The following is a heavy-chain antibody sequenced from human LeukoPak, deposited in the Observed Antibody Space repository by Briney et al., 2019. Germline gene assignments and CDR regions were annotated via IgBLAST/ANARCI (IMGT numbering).Heavy chain of an antibody. CDR1: GFTFSSYA. V-gene: IGHV3-33*08. CDR3: ARDRCGGGSCYGFDY. D-gene: IGHD2-15*01. CDR2: IWYDGSNK. Sequence: GGSLRLSCAASGFTFSSYAMSWVRQAPGKGLEWVAVIWYDGSNKYYADSVKGRFTISRDNSKNTLYLQMNSLRAEDTAVYYCARDRCGGGSCYGFDYWGQGTLVTVSS. J-gene: IGHJ4*02.